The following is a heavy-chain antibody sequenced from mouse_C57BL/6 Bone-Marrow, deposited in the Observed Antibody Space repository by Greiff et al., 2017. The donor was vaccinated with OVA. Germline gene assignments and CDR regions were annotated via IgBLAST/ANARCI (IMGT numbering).Heavy chain of an antibody. CDR2: INPNYGTT. Sequence: VQLQQSGPELVKPGASVKISCRASGYSFTDYNMNWVKQSNGKSLEWIGVINPNYGTTSYNQKFKGKATLTVDQSSSTAYMQLNSLTSEDSAVYYCAFYYGSSYRYFDVWGTGTTVTVPS. CDR3: AFYYGSSYRYFDV. V-gene: IGHV1-39*01. CDR1: GYSFTDYN. D-gene: IGHD1-1*01. J-gene: IGHJ1*03.